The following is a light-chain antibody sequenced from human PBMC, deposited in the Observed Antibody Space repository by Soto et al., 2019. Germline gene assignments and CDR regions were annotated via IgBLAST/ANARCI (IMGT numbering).Light chain of an antibody. Sequence: QSVLTQPRSVSGSPGQSVTISCTGTSSDVGVYNYVSWYQQHPGKAPQLVIYDVIKRPSGVPYRFSGFKSGNTASLTISGLQAEDEADYYCCSYAGSSLWVFGGGTKLTVL. CDR3: CSYAGSSLWV. V-gene: IGLV2-11*01. CDR2: DVI. J-gene: IGLJ3*02. CDR1: SSDVGVYNY.